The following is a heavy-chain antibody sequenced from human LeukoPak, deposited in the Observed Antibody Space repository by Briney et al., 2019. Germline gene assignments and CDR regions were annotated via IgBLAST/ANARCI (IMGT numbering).Heavy chain of an antibody. D-gene: IGHD3-22*01. J-gene: IGHJ4*02. CDR2: INLDGSEI. Sequence: PGGSLRLSCEASGFVFGHSWMSWVRQAPGKGLEWVANINLDGSEINYLDSLTGRLTISRDNAKDSLYLQMNGLRAEDTAVYFCVRDRGYSTFDYCGQGTLVTVSS. V-gene: IGHV3-7*03. CDR1: GFVFGHSW. CDR3: VRDRGYSTFDY.